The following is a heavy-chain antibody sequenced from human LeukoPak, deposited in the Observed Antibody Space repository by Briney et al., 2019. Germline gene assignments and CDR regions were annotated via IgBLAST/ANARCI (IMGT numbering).Heavy chain of an antibody. V-gene: IGHV4-38-2*01. D-gene: IGHD3-3*01. J-gene: IGHJ4*02. CDR2: IYHSGST. CDR1: GYSISSGYY. CDR3: ARQTLRFLEWLLGQDFDY. Sequence: PSETLSLTCAVSGYSISSGYYWGWIRQPPGKGLEWTGSIYHSGSTYYNPSLKSRVTISVDTSKNQFSLKLSSVTAADTAVYYCARQTLRFLEWLLGQDFDYWGQGTLVTVSS.